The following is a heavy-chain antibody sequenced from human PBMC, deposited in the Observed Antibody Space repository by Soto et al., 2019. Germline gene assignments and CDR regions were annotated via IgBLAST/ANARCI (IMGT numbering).Heavy chain of an antibody. D-gene: IGHD5-18*01. CDR2: INHSGST. CDR1: GGSFSGYY. Sequence: SETLSLTCAVYGGSFSGYYWSWIRQPPGKGLEWIGEINHSGSTNYNPSLKSRVTISVDTSKNQFSLKLSSVTAADTAVYYCARGRSGYSYGLDCWGQGTLVTVSS. J-gene: IGHJ4*02. V-gene: IGHV4-34*01. CDR3: ARGRSGYSYGLDC.